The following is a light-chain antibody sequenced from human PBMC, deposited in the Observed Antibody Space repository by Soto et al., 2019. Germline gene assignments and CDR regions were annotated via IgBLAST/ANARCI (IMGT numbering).Light chain of an antibody. CDR2: DDS. V-gene: IGLV3-21*02. J-gene: IGLJ1*01. Sequence: SYELTQPPSVSVAPGQTARISCGGDNIGIKTVHWYQQKPGQAPILVVYDDSDRPSGIPERFSGSNSGNTATLTISRVEAGDEADYYCQVWDNIGDQYVFGTGTKVTVL. CDR1: NIGIKT. CDR3: QVWDNIGDQYV.